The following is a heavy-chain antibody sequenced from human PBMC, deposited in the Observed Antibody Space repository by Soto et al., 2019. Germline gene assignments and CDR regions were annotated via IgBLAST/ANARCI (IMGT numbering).Heavy chain of an antibody. J-gene: IGHJ6*02. V-gene: IGHV1-2*02. Sequence: GASVKVSCKASGYTFTGYYMHWVRQAPGQGLELMGWINPNSGGTNYAQKFQGRVTMTRDTSISTAYMELSRLRSDDTAVYYCASDYNWNYDYYYYGMDVWGQGTTVTVS. CDR2: INPNSGGT. CDR3: ASDYNWNYDYYYYGMDV. CDR1: GYTFTGYY. D-gene: IGHD1-7*01.